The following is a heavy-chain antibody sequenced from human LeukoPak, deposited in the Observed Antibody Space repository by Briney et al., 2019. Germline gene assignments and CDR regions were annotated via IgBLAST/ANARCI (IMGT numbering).Heavy chain of an antibody. CDR3: ARSGYYYYYMDV. CDR1: GFTFSSYA. CDR2: ISGSGANT. J-gene: IGHJ6*03. V-gene: IGHV3-21*01. Sequence: GGSLRLSCAASGFTFSSYAMNWVRQAPGKGLEWVSTISGSGANTYNADSVKGRFTISRDNAKNSLYLQMNSLRAEDTAVYYCARSGYYYYYMDVWGKGTTVTVSS.